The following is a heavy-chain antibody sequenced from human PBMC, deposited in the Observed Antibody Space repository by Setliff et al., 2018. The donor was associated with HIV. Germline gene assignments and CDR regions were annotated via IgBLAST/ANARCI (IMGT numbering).Heavy chain of an antibody. J-gene: IGHJ4*02. D-gene: IGHD4-17*01. Sequence: GGSLRLSCAASGFTFSSYGMHWVRQAPGKGLEWVAAISYDGSNKYYADSVKGRFTISRDNSKDTLYLQMNSLRAEDTAVYYCAKDGYSDYLNSYFDYWGQGTLVTVSS. CDR3: AKDGYSDYLNSYFDY. CDR2: ISYDGSNK. V-gene: IGHV3-33*05. CDR1: GFTFSSYG.